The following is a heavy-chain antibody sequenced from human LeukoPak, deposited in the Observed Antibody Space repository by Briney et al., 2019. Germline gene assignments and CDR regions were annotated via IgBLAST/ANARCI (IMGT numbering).Heavy chain of an antibody. CDR2: INPSGGST. V-gene: IGHV1-46*01. CDR3: ARDLPLRFLDY. D-gene: IGHD3-3*01. Sequence: ASVKVSCKASGYTFTSYYMHWVRQAPGQGLEWMGIINPSGGSTSYAQKFQGRVTMTRDTSTSAVYMELSSLRSEDAAVYYCARDLPLRFLDYWGQGTLVTVSS. CDR1: GYTFTSYY. J-gene: IGHJ4*02.